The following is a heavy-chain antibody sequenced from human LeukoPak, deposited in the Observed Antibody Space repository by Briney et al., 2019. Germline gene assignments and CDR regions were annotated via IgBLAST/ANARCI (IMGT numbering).Heavy chain of an antibody. CDR1: GFTFSSYW. J-gene: IGHJ5*02. Sequence: PGGSLRLSCAASGFTFSSYWMHWVRQAPGKGLVWVSRINSDGSNTSYADSVKGRFTISRDNAKNSLYLQMNSLRAEDTAVYYCARGHEEENWFDPWGQGTLVTVSS. CDR3: ARGHEEENWFDP. V-gene: IGHV3-74*01. CDR2: INSDGSNT.